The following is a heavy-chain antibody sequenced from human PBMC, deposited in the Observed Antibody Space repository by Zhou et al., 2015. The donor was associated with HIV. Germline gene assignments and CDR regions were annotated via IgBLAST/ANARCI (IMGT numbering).Heavy chain of an antibody. D-gene: IGHD2/OR15-2a*01. CDR2: ISAYSGNT. J-gene: IGHJ5*02. CDR1: GYTFSAYG. CDR3: ARRPFLSRNWFDP. V-gene: IGHV1-18*01. Sequence: QGQLVQSGAEVKKPGASVKVSCKASGYTFSAYGISWVRQAPGQGLEWMGWISAYSGNTNYAEKFQGRLTMTTDTSTSTASMELRSLRSDDTAVYYCARRPFLSRNWFDPGAREPWSPSPQ.